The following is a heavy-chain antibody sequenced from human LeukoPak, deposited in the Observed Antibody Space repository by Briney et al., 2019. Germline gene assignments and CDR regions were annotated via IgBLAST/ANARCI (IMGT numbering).Heavy chain of an antibody. J-gene: IGHJ3*02. Sequence: PSETLSLTCTVSGGSISSGDYYWSWLRQPPGKGLEWIGYISYSGYTYYNPSLKSRVTISIDTSKNQFSLKLSSVTAADTAVYYCARVGGSSSRLTIDIWGQGTMVTVSS. CDR2: ISYSGYT. CDR1: GGSISSGDYY. V-gene: IGHV4-30-4*01. CDR3: ARVGGSSSRLTIDI. D-gene: IGHD6-13*01.